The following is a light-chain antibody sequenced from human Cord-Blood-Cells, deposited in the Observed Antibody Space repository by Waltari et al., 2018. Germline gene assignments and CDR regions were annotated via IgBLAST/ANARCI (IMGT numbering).Light chain of an antibody. V-gene: IGLV2-14*01. CDR1: SSDVGGYTY. CDR3: SSYTGSSTVV. CDR2: DVS. Sequence: QSALTQPASVSGSPGQSITISCTGTSSDVGGYTYVSWYQQHPGKAPQLRIYDVSNRPSGVSNRFSGSKSGNTASLTISGLQAEDEADYYCSSYTGSSTVVFGGGTKLTVL. J-gene: IGLJ2*01.